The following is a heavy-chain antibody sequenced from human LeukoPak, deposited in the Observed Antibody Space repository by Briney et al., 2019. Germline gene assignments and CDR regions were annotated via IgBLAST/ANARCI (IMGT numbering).Heavy chain of an antibody. J-gene: IGHJ4*02. V-gene: IGHV1-46*01. CDR3: ARAFSGSGSYFMAPFDY. D-gene: IGHD3-10*01. CDR1: GYTFTSYY. Sequence: GASVKVSCKASGYTFTSYYMHWVRQAPGQGLEWMGIINPSGGSTSYAQKFQGRVTITADKSTSTVYMELSSLRSEDTAVYYCARAFSGSGSYFMAPFDYWGQGTLVTVSS. CDR2: INPSGGST.